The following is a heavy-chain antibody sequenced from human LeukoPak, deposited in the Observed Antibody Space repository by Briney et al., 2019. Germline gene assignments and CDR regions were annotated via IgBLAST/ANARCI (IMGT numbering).Heavy chain of an antibody. V-gene: IGHV3-48*01. J-gene: IGHJ6*03. D-gene: IGHD6-13*01. CDR1: GFTFSSYS. CDR2: ISSSSSTI. Sequence: PGGSLRLSCAASGFTFSSYSMNWVRQAPGKGLEWVSYISSSSSTIYYADSVKGRFTISRDNAKNSLYLQMNSLRAEDTAVYYCARARITTAGTDYYYYMDVWGKGTTVTISS. CDR3: ARARITTAGTDYYYYMDV.